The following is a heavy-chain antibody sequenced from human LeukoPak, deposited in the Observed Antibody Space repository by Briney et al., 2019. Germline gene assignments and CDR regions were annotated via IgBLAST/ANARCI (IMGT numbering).Heavy chain of an antibody. Sequence: SETLSLTCAVYGGSFSGYYWSWIRQPPGKGLEWIGEINHSGSTNYNPSLKGRVTISVDTSKNQFSLKLSSVTAADTAVYHCARVFFKYDYVWGSYRPDYFDYWGQGTLVTVSS. CDR1: GGSFSGYY. J-gene: IGHJ4*02. CDR3: ARVFFKYDYVWGSYRPDYFDY. V-gene: IGHV4-34*01. D-gene: IGHD3-16*02. CDR2: INHSGST.